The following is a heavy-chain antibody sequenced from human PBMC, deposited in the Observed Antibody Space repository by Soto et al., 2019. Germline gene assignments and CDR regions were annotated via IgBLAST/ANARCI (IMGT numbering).Heavy chain of an antibody. CDR1: GGTFSSYA. V-gene: IGHV1-69*12. Sequence: QVQLVQSGAEVKKPGSSVKVSCKASGGTFSSYAISWVRQAPGHGLEWMGGIIPIFGTANYAQKVQGRVTITADESTSTAYMELSSRRSEDTAVYYCAGDRGSGNAFDIWGQGTMVTVSS. CDR2: IIPIFGTA. D-gene: IGHD2-15*01. J-gene: IGHJ3*02. CDR3: AGDRGSGNAFDI.